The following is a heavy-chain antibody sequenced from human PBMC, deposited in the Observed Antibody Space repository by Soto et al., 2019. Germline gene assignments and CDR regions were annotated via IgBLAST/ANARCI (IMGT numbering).Heavy chain of an antibody. CDR3: ARCRPNPRNNYYDYGWGSYRYTNYFDY. V-gene: IGHV4-34*02. J-gene: IGHJ4*02. CDR2: INPSGST. D-gene: IGHD3-16*02. Sequence: QVQLQQWGAGLLKPSETLSLTCAVYGGSFSGYYWTWIRQPPGKGLEWIGEINPSGSTNYNPSLKSRVTISADTSKNQFHLKLTSVTAADTAVYSCARCRPNPRNNYYDYGWGSYRYTNYFDYWGQGTLVTVSS. CDR1: GGSFSGYY.